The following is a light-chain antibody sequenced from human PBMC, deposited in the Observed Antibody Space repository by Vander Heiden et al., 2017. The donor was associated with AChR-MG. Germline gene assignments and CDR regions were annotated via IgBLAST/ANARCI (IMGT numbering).Light chain of an antibody. CDR3: AAWDDSLNGPV. CDR2: YDD. CDR1: SSNIGNNA. Sequence: QSVLTQPPPVSEAPRQRVTISCSGSSSNIGNNAVNWYQQLPGKAPKLHIYYDDLLPSGVSDRFSGSKSGTSASLAISGLQSEDEADYYCAAWDDSLNGPVFGGGTKLTVL. V-gene: IGLV1-36*01. J-gene: IGLJ3*02.